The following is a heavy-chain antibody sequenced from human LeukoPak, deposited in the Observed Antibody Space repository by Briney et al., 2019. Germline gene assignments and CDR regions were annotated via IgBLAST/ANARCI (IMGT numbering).Heavy chain of an antibody. CDR1: GFTFSSYA. CDR2: ISSSSSYI. J-gene: IGHJ2*01. V-gene: IGHV3-21*01. Sequence: GGSLRLSCAASGFTFSSYAMSWVRQAPGKGLEWVSSISSSSSYIYYADSVKGRFTISRDNAKNSLYLQMDSLRGDDTAVCYWYFDLWGRGTLVTVSS. CDR3: YFDL.